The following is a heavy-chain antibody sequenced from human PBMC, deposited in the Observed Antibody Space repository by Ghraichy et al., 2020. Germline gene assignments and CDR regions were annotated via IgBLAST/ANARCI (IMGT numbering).Heavy chain of an antibody. CDR1: GGSVSSGSYY. Sequence: SETLSLTCTVSGGSVSSGSYYWSWIRQPPGKGLEWIGYIHYSGSTNYNPSLKSRVTISVDTSKNQLSLKLTSVTAADTAVYYCARARYDYSDTSAYYYVAWFDPWGQGTLVTVSS. J-gene: IGHJ5*02. D-gene: IGHD3-22*01. CDR2: IHYSGST. CDR3: ARARYDYSDTSAYYYVAWFDP. V-gene: IGHV4-61*01.